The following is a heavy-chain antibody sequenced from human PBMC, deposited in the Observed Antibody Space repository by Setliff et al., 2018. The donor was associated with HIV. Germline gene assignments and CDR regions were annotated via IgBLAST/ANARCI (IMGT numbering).Heavy chain of an antibody. CDR2: ISYTGST. Sequence: SETLSLTCAVSNGSISSGVSYWSWIRQLPGKGLEWIGHISYTGSTYYNPSLKSRLTISIDTSKNQFSLKLSSVTAADTAVYYWARSPYIVVVPPLQRDHYYYMDVWGRGTTVTVSS. D-gene: IGHD2-2*01. J-gene: IGHJ6*03. V-gene: IGHV4-31*11. CDR1: NGSISSGVSY. CDR3: ARSPYIVVVPPLQRDHYYYMDV.